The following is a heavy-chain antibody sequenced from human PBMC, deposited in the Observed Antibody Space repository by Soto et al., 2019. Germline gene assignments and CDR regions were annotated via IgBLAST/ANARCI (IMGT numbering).Heavy chain of an antibody. CDR1: GGSISNNRW. V-gene: IGHV4-4*02. CDR2: IHDRGST. J-gene: IGHJ5*02. D-gene: IGHD3-9*01. CDR3: AGQWAAGYGAFDP. Sequence: QVKLQESGPGLEKPSGTLSLTCAVSGGSISNNRWWTWVRQAPGKGPEWIGEIHDRGSTNYNLSLKSRATVSIDRSKNQFSLEMRAATAAVTAVYYCAGQWAAGYGAFDPWGQGTLVTVSS.